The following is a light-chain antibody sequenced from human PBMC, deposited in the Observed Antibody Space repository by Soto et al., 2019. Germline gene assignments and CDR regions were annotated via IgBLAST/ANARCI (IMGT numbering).Light chain of an antibody. CDR3: QQSYRTPQT. V-gene: IGKV1-39*01. CDR1: QSISSY. J-gene: IGKJ4*01. CDR2: AAS. Sequence: DIQRTQSPSSLSASVGDRVTITCRASQSISSYLNWYQQKPGKAPKLLIYAASNLQSGVPSRFSGSGSGTDFTLSISSLQPEDFATYYCQQSYRTPQTFGGATKVDIK.